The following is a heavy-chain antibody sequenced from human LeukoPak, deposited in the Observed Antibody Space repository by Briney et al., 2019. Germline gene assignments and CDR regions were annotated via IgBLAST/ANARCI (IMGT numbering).Heavy chain of an antibody. CDR2: IYPGDSDT. J-gene: IGHJ4*02. D-gene: IGHD2-15*01. CDR1: GYSFTSYW. Sequence: GESLKISCKGSGYSFTSYWIGWVRQMPGKGLEWMGIIYPGDSDTRYSPSFQGQVTISADKSISTAYLQWSSLKASDTAMYYCARSFGYCSGGSCYDEPFDYWGQGTLVTVSS. CDR3: ARSFGYCSGGSCYDEPFDY. V-gene: IGHV5-51*01.